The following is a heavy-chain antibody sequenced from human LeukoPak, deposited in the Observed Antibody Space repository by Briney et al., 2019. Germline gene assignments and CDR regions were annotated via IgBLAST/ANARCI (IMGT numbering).Heavy chain of an antibody. Sequence: SGPTLVNPTQTLILTCTFSGFSLSTSRMRVSWIRPPPGKALEWLARIDWDDDKFYSTSLKTRLTISKDTSKNQVVLTMTNMDPVDTATYYCARIRVGDDAFDIWGQGTMVTVSS. V-gene: IGHV2-70*04. CDR1: GFSLSTSRMR. D-gene: IGHD5/OR15-5a*01. J-gene: IGHJ3*02. CDR3: ARIRVGDDAFDI. CDR2: IDWDDDK.